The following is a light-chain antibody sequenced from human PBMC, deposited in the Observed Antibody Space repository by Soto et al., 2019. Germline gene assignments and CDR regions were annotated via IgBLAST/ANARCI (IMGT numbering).Light chain of an antibody. Sequence: DIQMTQSPSTLSASVGDRVTITCRASQSISSWLAWYQQKPGKAPKLLIYKASTLQSGVPSRFSGSGSGTEFTLAISSLQPDDFATYYCQQYNDNCTFGQGTKVEIK. CDR3: QQYNDNCT. J-gene: IGKJ1*01. CDR2: KAS. V-gene: IGKV1-5*03. CDR1: QSISSW.